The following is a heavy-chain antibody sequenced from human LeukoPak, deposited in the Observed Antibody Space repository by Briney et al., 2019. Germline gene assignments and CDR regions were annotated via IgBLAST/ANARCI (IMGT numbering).Heavy chain of an antibody. CDR3: AAVAGTH. J-gene: IGHJ4*02. D-gene: IGHD6-19*01. V-gene: IGHV3-7*01. Sequence: AGSLRLSCAASGFTFSSYWMSWVRQAPGNGREWVANIKQDGIEKYYVDSVKGRFTISRDNAKNSLYLQMNSLRAEDKAVYYCAAVAGTHWGQGTLVTVFS. CDR1: GFTFSSYW. CDR2: IKQDGIEK.